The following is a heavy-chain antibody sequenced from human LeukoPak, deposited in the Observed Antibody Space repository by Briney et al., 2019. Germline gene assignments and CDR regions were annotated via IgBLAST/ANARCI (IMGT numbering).Heavy chain of an antibody. Sequence: ASVKVSCKASGYTFTSYPISWVRQAPGQGLEWMGWITTYNGNTNYAQKLQGRVTMTTDTSTSTAYMDLRGLRSDDTAVYYCARLYCSSTSCYSGDAFDIWGQGTMVTVSS. CDR2: ITTYNGNT. CDR1: GYTFTSYP. V-gene: IGHV1-18*01. CDR3: ARLYCSSTSCYSGDAFDI. D-gene: IGHD2-2*01. J-gene: IGHJ3*02.